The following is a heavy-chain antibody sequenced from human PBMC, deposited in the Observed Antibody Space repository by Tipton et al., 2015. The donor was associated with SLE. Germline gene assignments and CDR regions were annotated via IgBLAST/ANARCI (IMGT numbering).Heavy chain of an antibody. CDR3: ARGYMIQGIYIYLDY. CDR2: ISGSDGST. Sequence: SLRLSCAASGFTFDDYAMHWVRQAPGKGLEWVSSISGSDGSTYYADSVKGRFTISRDNAENSLYLQMNSLRAEDTAVYYCARGYMIQGIYIYLDYWGQGTLVTVSS. V-gene: IGHV3-20*04. D-gene: IGHD1-1*01. CDR1: GFTFDDYA. J-gene: IGHJ4*02.